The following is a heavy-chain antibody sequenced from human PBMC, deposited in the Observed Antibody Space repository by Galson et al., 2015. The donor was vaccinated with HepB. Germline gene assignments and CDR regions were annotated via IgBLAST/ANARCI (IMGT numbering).Heavy chain of an antibody. CDR3: AKAPGESYYDYYYYGMDV. V-gene: IGHV3-30*18. D-gene: IGHD3-22*01. J-gene: IGHJ6*02. CDR1: GFTFSSFG. Sequence: SLRLSCAASGFTFSSFGMHWVRQAPGKGLEWVAVITYDGSTKYYADSVKGRFTISRDNSKNTLYLQVNSLRGEDTAVYYCAKAPGESYYDYYYYGMDVWGQGTTVTVSS. CDR2: ITYDGSTK.